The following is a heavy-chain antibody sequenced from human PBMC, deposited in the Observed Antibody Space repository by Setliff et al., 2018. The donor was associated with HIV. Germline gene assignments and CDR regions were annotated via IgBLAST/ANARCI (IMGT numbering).Heavy chain of an antibody. Sequence: PGGSLRLSCAASGFTFGSFPLHWVRQAPGKGLEWVAVISYGGGLKLYAHSVKGRFPISRDNSKESLFLQMNSLTTDDTALYYCAKLLGNGGNSDPFDLWGQGTTVTVSS. D-gene: IGHD2-21*01. CDR2: ISYGGGLK. V-gene: IGHV3-30*04. CDR1: GFTFGSFP. J-gene: IGHJ3*01. CDR3: AKLLGNGGNSDPFDL.